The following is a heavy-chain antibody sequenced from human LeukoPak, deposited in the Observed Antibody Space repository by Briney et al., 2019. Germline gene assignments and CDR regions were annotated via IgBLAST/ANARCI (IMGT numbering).Heavy chain of an antibody. J-gene: IGHJ5*02. CDR3: AKMKRSSRLGELSSPVWFDP. D-gene: IGHD3-16*02. CDR2: IYSGGST. Sequence: GGSLRLSCAASGFTVSSNYMSWVRQAPGKGLEWVSVIYSGGSTYYADSVKGRFTISRDNSKNTLYLQMNSLRAEDTAVYYCAKMKRSSRLGELSSPVWFDPWGQGTLVTVSS. CDR1: GFTVSSNY. V-gene: IGHV3-66*02.